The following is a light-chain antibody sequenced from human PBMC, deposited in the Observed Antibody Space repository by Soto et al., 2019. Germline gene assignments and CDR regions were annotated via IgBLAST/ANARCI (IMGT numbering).Light chain of an antibody. CDR2: WAS. J-gene: IGKJ2*01. V-gene: IGKV4-1*01. Sequence: DIVMTQSPDSLAVSLGERATINCKSSPTVLHNSLAWYQQKPGQPPKLFIYWASTRESGVPDRFSGSGSGTDFPLTINSLQAEDVEVYYCQQYYSHYHTFGQGTKVDIK. CDR1: PTVLHNS. CDR3: QQYYSHYHT.